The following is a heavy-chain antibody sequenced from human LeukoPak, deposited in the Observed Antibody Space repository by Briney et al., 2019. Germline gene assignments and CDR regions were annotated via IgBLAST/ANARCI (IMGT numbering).Heavy chain of an antibody. D-gene: IGHD3-22*01. Sequence: GGSLRLSCAVSGFTFSDHYMDWVRQAPGKGLEWVGRIKSKTNGGTTDYAAPVKGRFTISRDDSKNTLYLQMNSLKTEDTAVYYCTTAPDRSDYWGQGTLVTVSS. CDR3: TTAPDRSDY. CDR2: IKSKTNGGTT. V-gene: IGHV3-15*01. CDR1: GFTFSDHY. J-gene: IGHJ4*02.